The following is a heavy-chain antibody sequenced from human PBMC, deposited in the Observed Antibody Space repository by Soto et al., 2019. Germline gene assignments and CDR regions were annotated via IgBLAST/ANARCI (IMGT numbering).Heavy chain of an antibody. D-gene: IGHD1-26*01. CDR3: ARDIVRQKLGGNYSYILDV. Sequence: QVQLMQSGAEVKKPGSSVKVSCKASGGTFSTSAISWVRQAPGEGLEWVGGIMPVFATPDYAQKFQGRVTISAAESTTTAYLELTSLTTDDTAVYYCARDIVRQKLGGNYSYILDVWGQGTAITVSS. J-gene: IGHJ6*02. CDR2: IMPVFATP. CDR1: GGTFSTSA. V-gene: IGHV1-69*12.